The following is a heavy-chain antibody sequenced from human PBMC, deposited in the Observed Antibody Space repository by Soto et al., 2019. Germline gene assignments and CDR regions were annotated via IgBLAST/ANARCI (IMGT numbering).Heavy chain of an antibody. V-gene: IGHV4-4*07. Sequence: SETLSLTCTVSGASISGFYWSWIRKSAGKGLEWIGRIYATGTTDYNPSLKSRVMMSVDTSKKQFSLKLRSVTAADTAVYYCVRDGTKNLRDWFDTWGQGISVTVSS. CDR2: IYATGTT. CDR3: VRDGTKNLRDWFDT. D-gene: IGHD1-1*01. CDR1: GASISGFY. J-gene: IGHJ5*02.